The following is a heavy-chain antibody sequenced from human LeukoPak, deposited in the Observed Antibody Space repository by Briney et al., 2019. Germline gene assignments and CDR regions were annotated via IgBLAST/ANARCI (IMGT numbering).Heavy chain of an antibody. J-gene: IGHJ5*02. Sequence: SETLSLTCAVYGGSFSDYYWSWIRQPPGKGLEWIGEINHSGNANYNPSLKSRVSMSVDTSKNQVSAKLNSVTAADTAVYYCARHGVATWFDPWGQGTLVTVSS. V-gene: IGHV4-34*01. D-gene: IGHD2-15*01. CDR1: GGSFSDYY. CDR3: ARHGVATWFDP. CDR2: INHSGNA.